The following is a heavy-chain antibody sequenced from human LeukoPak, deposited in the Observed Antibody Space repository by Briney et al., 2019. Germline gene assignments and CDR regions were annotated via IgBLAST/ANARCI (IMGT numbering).Heavy chain of an antibody. CDR3: ARGGITGTLDH. CDR1: VFTFSDYY. CDR2: ISSTSIYT. Sequence: PGGSLRLSCAVSVFTFSDYYMSWIRQAPGKGLEWVSDISSTSIYTNYAHSVKGRFTISRDNAKKSLYLQMNSLRAEDTAVYYCARGGITGTLDHWGQGTLVTVSS. D-gene: IGHD1-7*01. J-gene: IGHJ4*02. V-gene: IGHV3-11*06.